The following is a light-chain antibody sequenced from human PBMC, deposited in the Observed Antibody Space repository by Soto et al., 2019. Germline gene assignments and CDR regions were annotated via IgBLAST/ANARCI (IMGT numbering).Light chain of an antibody. Sequence: EIVLTQSPGTLSLSPGERATLSCRASQSIKNYLAWYQQRPGQSPRLLIYAASSRATGVPDRFSGGGSATDFTLTVSRLEPEDFEVYYCQNYGGSPRTFGQGTKLEIK. CDR2: AAS. CDR3: QNYGGSPRT. V-gene: IGKV3-20*01. CDR1: QSIKNY. J-gene: IGKJ2*01.